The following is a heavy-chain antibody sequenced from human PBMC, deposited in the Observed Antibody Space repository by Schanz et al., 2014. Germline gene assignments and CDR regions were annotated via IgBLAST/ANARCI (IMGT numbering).Heavy chain of an antibody. CDR1: GFTFSDYY. J-gene: IGHJ4*02. CDR2: ISSTSTYL. Sequence: QVHLVESGGGLVKPGGSLRLSCAASGFTFSDYYMTWIRQAPGKGLEWVSYISSTSTYLYYADSVKGRFTISRDNARNSLYLQMSSLRAEDTAVYYCARGTPFLCDYWGRGSLVSVSS. CDR3: ARGTPFLCDY. D-gene: IGHD3-16*01. V-gene: IGHV3-11*06.